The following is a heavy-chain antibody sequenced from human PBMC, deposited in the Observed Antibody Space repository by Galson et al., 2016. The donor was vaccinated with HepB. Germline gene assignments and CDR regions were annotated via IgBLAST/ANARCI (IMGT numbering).Heavy chain of an antibody. D-gene: IGHD1-14*01. Sequence: SLRLSCATSGFTFVDYGMSWFRQAPGKGLEWVGFIRGTAFGGTTEYAASVKGRFTIARDDSRSVAYLQMNSPKTEDTAMYYCSRAAEPNYYYYYMDVWGKGATVTVSS. V-gene: IGHV3-49*03. CDR1: GFTFVDYG. CDR3: SRAAEPNYYYYYMDV. CDR2: IRGTAFGGTT. J-gene: IGHJ6*03.